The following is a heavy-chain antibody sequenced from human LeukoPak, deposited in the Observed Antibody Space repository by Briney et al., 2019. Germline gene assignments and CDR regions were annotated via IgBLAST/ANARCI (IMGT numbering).Heavy chain of an antibody. J-gene: IGHJ4*02. CDR2: TKSDGSEK. CDR1: GFTFSSFW. CDR3: ARESAWARDS. V-gene: IGHV3-7*01. Sequence: GGSLRLSCAASGFTFSSFWMDWVRQAPGKGLEWVANTKSDGSEKYYVGSVEGRFTISRDNAKNSLFLQMNGLRAEDTAVYYCARESAWARDSWGQGTLVTVSS. D-gene: IGHD6-6*01.